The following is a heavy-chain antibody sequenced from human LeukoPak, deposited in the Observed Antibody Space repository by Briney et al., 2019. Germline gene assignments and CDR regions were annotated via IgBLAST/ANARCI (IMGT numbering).Heavy chain of an antibody. Sequence: PGRSLRLSCAASGFTFSSYGRHWVRQAPGKGLEWVAVIWYDGSTKYYADSVKGRFTISRDNSKNTLYLQMNSLRAEDTAVYYCARDRYYSSGCFDYWGQGTLVTVSS. CDR2: IWYDGSTK. J-gene: IGHJ4*02. D-gene: IGHD6-19*01. V-gene: IGHV3-33*01. CDR1: GFTFSSYG. CDR3: ARDRYYSSGCFDY.